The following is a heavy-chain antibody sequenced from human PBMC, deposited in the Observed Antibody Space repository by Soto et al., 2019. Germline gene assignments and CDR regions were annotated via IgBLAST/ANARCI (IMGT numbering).Heavy chain of an antibody. J-gene: IGHJ6*03. D-gene: IGHD3-10*01. CDR2: ISAHNGNS. V-gene: IGHV1-18*01. CDR3: ARDWYFFGSGSPNHMDV. Sequence: QVQLVQSGAEMRKPGASVKVSCKASGYTFSNYGITWVRQAPGQGLEWMGWISAHNGNSKYAQRLQGRVTLTTDTSPSTAYMELRSLRSDDTAVYYCARDWYFFGSGSPNHMDVWGKGTTVTVSS. CDR1: GYTFSNYG.